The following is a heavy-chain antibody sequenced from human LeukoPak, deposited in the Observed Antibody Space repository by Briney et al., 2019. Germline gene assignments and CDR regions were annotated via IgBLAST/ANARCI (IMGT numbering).Heavy chain of an antibody. D-gene: IGHD4-17*01. CDR3: AKRDYGDYVLGAETFDY. Sequence: PGGSLRLSCAASGFTVSSNYMSWVRQAPGKGLEWVSVIYSGGSTYYADSVKGRFTISRDNSKNTLYLQMNSLRAEDTAVYYCAKRDYGDYVLGAETFDYWGQGTLVTVSS. CDR2: IYSGGST. J-gene: IGHJ4*02. V-gene: IGHV3-66*01. CDR1: GFTVSSNY.